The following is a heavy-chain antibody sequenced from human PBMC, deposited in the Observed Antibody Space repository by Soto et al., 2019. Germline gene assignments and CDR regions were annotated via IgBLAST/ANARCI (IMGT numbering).Heavy chain of an antibody. CDR2: INSDGSST. CDR3: AVIWGSYHSLDY. V-gene: IGHV3-74*01. CDR1: GFTFSSYW. J-gene: IGHJ4*02. Sequence: GGSLRLSCAASGFTFSSYWMHWVRQAPGKGLVWVSRINSDGSSTSYADSVKGRFTISRDNAKNTLYLQMNSLRAEDTAVYYCAVIWGSYHSLDYWGQGTLVTVSS. D-gene: IGHD3-16*02.